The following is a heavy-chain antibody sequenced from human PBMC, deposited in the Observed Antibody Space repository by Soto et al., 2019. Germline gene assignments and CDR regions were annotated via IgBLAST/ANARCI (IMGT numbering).Heavy chain of an antibody. CDR1: GFTFSSYG. Sequence: QVQLVESGGGVVQPGRSLRLSCAASGFTFSSYGMHWVRQAPGKGLEWVAVISYDGSNKYYADSVKGRFTISRDNSKNTLYLQMNSLRAEDTAVYYCVKDVGGWYIGGMDVWGQGTTVTVSS. D-gene: IGHD6-19*01. V-gene: IGHV3-30*18. J-gene: IGHJ6*02. CDR3: VKDVGGWYIGGMDV. CDR2: ISYDGSNK.